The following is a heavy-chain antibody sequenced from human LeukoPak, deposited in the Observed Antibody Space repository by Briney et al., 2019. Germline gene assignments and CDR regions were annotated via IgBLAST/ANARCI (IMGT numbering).Heavy chain of an antibody. CDR2: INPNSGGT. V-gene: IGHV1-2*02. CDR3: ARGGPSRGTGFYYFDY. D-gene: IGHD7-27*01. CDR1: GYTFTGYY. Sequence: GASVKVSCKASGYTFTGYYMHWVRQAPGQGLEWMGWINPNSGGTNYAQKFQGRVTMTRDTSISTAYMELSGLKSDDTAVYYCARGGPSRGTGFYYFDYWGQGTLVTVSS. J-gene: IGHJ4*02.